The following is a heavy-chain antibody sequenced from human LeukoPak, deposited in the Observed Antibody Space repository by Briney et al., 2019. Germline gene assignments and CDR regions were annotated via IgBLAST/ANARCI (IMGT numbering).Heavy chain of an antibody. Sequence: ASVKVSCKASGYTFTSYGISWVRQAPGQGLEWMGWISAYNGNTNYAQKLQGRVTMTTDTSTSTAYMELSSLRSEDTAVYYCASGPHYSHYFDYWGQGTLVTVSS. V-gene: IGHV1-18*01. D-gene: IGHD2-15*01. CDR3: ASGPHYSHYFDY. CDR1: GYTFTSYG. CDR2: ISAYNGNT. J-gene: IGHJ4*02.